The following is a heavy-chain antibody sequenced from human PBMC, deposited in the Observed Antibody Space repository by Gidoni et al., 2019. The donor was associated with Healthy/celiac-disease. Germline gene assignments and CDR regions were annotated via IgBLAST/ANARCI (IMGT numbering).Heavy chain of an antibody. D-gene: IGHD7-27*01. CDR2: IYTSGST. J-gene: IGHJ3*02. CDR1: GGSISSGSYY. V-gene: IGHV4-61*02. CDR3: ARDQHWGTSAFDI. Sequence: QVQLQESGPGLVKPSQTLSLTCTVSGGSISSGSYYWSWIRQPAGKGLGWIGRIYTSGSTNHNPSPKRRSTISVETSKNQFSLKLGSVTAAGTAVYYCARDQHWGTSAFDIGGQGTRGNVSS.